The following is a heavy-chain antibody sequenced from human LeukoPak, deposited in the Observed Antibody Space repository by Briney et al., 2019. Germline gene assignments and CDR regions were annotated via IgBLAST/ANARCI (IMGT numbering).Heavy chain of an antibody. V-gene: IGHV4-59*01. CDR2: IYYSGST. CDR1: GGSISSYY. D-gene: IGHD4-17*01. J-gene: IGHJ6*02. CDR3: ARVGDYGDYYGMDV. Sequence: SETLSLTCTVSGGSISSYYWSWIRQPPGKGLEWIGYIYYSGSTNYNPSLKSRVTISVDPSKNQFSLKLSSVTAADTAVYYCARVGDYGDYYGMDVWGQGTTVTVSS.